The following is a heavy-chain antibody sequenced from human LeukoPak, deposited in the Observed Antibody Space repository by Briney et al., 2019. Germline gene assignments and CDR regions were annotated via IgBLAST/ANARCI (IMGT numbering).Heavy chain of an antibody. CDR1: GYTLTELS. D-gene: IGHD2-2*01. CDR2: FDPEDGET. J-gene: IGHJ4*02. CDR3: ATDPDGYQLLFL. V-gene: IGHV1-24*01. Sequence: ASVKVSCKVSGYTLTELSMHWVRQAPGKGLEWMGGFDPEDGETIYAQKFQGRVTMTEDTSTDTAYMELGSLRSEDTAVYYCATDPDGYQLLFLWGQGTLVTVSS.